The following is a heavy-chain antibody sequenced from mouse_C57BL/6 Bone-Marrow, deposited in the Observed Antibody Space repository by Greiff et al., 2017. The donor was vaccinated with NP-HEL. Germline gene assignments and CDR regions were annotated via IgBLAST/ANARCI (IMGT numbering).Heavy chain of an antibody. CDR2: IYPGAGDP. V-gene: IGHV1-80*01. CDR1: GYAFSSYW. J-gene: IGHJ3*01. Sequence: QVQLQQSGAELVKPGASVKISCKASGYAFSSYWMNWVKQRPGKGLEWIGQIYPGAGDPNYNGQFKGKATLTADKSSSTAYMQLSSLTSEDSAVYFCARSLIYDGYYGAYWGQGTLVTVSA. CDR3: ARSLIYDGYYGAY. D-gene: IGHD2-3*01.